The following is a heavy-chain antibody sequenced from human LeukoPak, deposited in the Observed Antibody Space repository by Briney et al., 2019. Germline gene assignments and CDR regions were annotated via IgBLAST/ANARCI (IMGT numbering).Heavy chain of an antibody. Sequence: PSETLSLPCTVSGGSIRSYWSWIRQTAGKGLEWIGRIYGSGSTDYNPSLKSRVTISVDTSKNQFSLKLSSVTAADTAVYYCARGFRYCSGGSCYGAFDIWGQGTMVTVSS. CDR3: ARGFRYCSGGSCYGAFDI. D-gene: IGHD2-15*01. CDR2: IYGSGST. J-gene: IGHJ3*02. CDR1: GGSIRSY. V-gene: IGHV4-4*07.